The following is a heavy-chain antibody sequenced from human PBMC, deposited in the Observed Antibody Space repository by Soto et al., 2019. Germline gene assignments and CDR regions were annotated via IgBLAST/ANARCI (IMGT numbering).Heavy chain of an antibody. Sequence: GALVKVSCKASGYTFTGHYIHWVRQAPEQGPEWMGEIGPESGATRYAQKFQGRVTMTRDMSITTVYMELNNLSPDDTAVYYCGRGRSGQIVVFYWGQGTPVTVSS. D-gene: IGHD5-12*01. J-gene: IGHJ4*02. CDR2: IGPESGAT. CDR3: GRGRSGQIVVFY. V-gene: IGHV1-2*02. CDR1: GYTFTGHY.